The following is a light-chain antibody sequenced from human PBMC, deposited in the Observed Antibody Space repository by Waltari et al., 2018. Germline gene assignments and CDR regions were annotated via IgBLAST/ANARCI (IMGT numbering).Light chain of an antibody. CDR1: SSNIGSNY. J-gene: IGLJ2*01. V-gene: IGLV1-47*01. CDR2: KNN. CDR3: AVWDDSLSGFVL. Sequence: QSVLTQPPSTSGTPGQRVTISCSGSSSNIGSNYVYWYQHLPGTAPKLLIYKNNQRPSGVPDRFAGSRSGTSSSLAISGLLSEDEADYFCAVWDDSLSGFVLVGGGTKLTV.